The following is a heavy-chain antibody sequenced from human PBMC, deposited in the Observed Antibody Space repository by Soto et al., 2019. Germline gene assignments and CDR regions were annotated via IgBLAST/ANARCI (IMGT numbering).Heavy chain of an antibody. D-gene: IGHD2-21*02. CDR1: GYTFSSYA. CDR3: ARVDCGDCAYYFDY. V-gene: IGHV1-3*01. CDR2: INVGNGNT. J-gene: IGHJ4*02. Sequence: GASVKVSCKASGYTFSSYAIHWVRQAPGQRLEWMGWINVGNGNTKYSQKFQGRVTITRDTSATTAYMELSILTSEDTAVYYCARVDCGDCAYYFDYWGQGTLVTVSS.